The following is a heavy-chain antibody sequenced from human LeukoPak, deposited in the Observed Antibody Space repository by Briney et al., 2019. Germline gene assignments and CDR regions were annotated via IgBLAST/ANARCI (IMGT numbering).Heavy chain of an antibody. D-gene: IGHD4-17*01. CDR1: GGSISSYY. Sequence: SETLSLTCTVSGGSISSYYWSWIRQPAGKGLEWIGRIYTSGSTNYNPSLKSRVTMSVDTSKNQFSLKLSSLTAADTAVYYCARVADYGRSPPLWGQGTMVTVSS. CDR3: ARVADYGRSPPL. CDR2: IYTSGST. V-gene: IGHV4-4*07. J-gene: IGHJ3*01.